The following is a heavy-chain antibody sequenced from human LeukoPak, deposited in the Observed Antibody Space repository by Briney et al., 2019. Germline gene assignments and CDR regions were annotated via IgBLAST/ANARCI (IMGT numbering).Heavy chain of an antibody. CDR2: IYYSGST. CDR1: GGSISSYY. Sequence: SETLSLTCTVSGGSISSYYWSWIRQPPGKGLEWIGYIYYSGSTNYNPSLKSRVTISVDTSKNQFSLKLSSVTAADTAVYYCARLVARIAVAVEGIDYWGQGTLVTVSS. V-gene: IGHV4-59*08. J-gene: IGHJ4*02. CDR3: ARLVARIAVAVEGIDY. D-gene: IGHD6-19*01.